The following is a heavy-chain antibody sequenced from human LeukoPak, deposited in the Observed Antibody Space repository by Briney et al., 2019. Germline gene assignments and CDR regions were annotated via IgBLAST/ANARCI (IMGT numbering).Heavy chain of an antibody. D-gene: IGHD6-13*01. V-gene: IGHV3-23*01. J-gene: IGHJ4*02. CDR2: ISDGGDST. CDR3: AKDFPEYSSSLYLQ. Sequence: GGSLRLSCAASGFTFSNYAMSWVRQAPGKGLEWVSGISDGGDSTYYADSVKGRFTISRDNSKNTVYLQMNSLRAEDTAVYHCAKDFPEYSSSLYLQWGQGTLVTVPS. CDR1: GFTFSNYA.